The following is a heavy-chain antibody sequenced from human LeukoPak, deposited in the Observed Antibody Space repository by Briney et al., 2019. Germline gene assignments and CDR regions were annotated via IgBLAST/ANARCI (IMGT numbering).Heavy chain of an antibody. D-gene: IGHD3-10*01. V-gene: IGHV3-NL1*01. CDR2: IYSGGST. J-gene: IGHJ4*02. CDR1: GFTFSSYG. Sequence: GGSLRLSCAASGFTFSSYGMHWVRQAPGKGLEWVSVIYSGGSTYYADSVKDRFTISRDNSKNTLYLQMNSLRAEDTAVYYCARDYGSNYWGQGTLVTVSS. CDR3: ARDYGSNY.